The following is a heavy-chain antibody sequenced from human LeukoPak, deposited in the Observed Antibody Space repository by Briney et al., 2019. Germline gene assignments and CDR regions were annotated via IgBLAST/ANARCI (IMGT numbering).Heavy chain of an antibody. CDR2: IYYRGST. CDR3: ARLSGYSSGHYYSGY. V-gene: IGHV4-59*01. D-gene: IGHD3-22*01. Sequence: PSETLSLTCTASGGSISSDYWSWIRQPPGKGLEWIGYIYYRGSTNYNPSLKSRVTISVDTSKNQFSLKLSSVTAADTAVYYCARLSGYSSGHYYSGYWGQGTLVTVSS. J-gene: IGHJ4*02. CDR1: GGSISSDY.